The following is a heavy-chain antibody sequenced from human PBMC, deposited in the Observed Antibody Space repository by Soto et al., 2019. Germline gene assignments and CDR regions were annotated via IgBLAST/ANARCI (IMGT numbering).Heavy chain of an antibody. D-gene: IGHD3-16*01. CDR1: GYTFTSYA. V-gene: IGHV1-8*02. CDR2: MNPNSGNT. J-gene: IGHJ6*03. Sequence: ASVKVSCKASGYTFTSYAMHWVRQAPGQRLEWMGWMNPNSGNTGYAQKFQGRVTMTRNTSISTAYMELSSLRSEDTAVYYCARVGHLTYYYYYYMDVWGKGTTVTVSS. CDR3: ARVGHLTYYYYYYMDV.